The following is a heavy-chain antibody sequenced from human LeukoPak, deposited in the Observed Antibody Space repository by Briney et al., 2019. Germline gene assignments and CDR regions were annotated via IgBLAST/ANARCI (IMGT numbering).Heavy chain of an antibody. CDR2: IYTSGST. D-gene: IGHD2-2*01. CDR3: ARVAIKHCSSTSRSRSSSYYFDY. V-gene: IGHV4-4*07. Sequence: SETLSLTCTVSGGSISSYYWSWIRQPAGKGLEWIGRIYTSGSTNYNPSLKSRVTMSVDTSKNQFSLKLSSVTAADTAVYYCARVAIKHCSSTSRSRSSSYYFDYWGQGTLVTVSS. J-gene: IGHJ4*02. CDR1: GGSISSYY.